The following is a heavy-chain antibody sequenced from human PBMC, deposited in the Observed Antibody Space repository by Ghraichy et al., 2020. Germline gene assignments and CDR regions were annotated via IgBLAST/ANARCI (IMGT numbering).Heavy chain of an antibody. CDR2: ISSSSSYI. CDR3: AGGLTRDPYYYYYGMDV. J-gene: IGHJ6*02. CDR1: GFTFSSYS. D-gene: IGHD1-14*01. V-gene: IGHV3-21*01. Sequence: GGSLRLSCAASGFTFSSYSMNWVRQAPGKGLEWVSSISSSSSYIYYADSVKGRFTISRDNAKNSLYLQMNSLRAEDTAVYYCAGGLTRDPYYYYYGMDVWGQGTTVTVSS.